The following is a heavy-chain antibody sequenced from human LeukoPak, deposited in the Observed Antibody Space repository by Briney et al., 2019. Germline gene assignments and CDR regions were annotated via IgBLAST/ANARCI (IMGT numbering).Heavy chain of an antibody. Sequence: GGSLRLSCTISGFNLDDYPLHWVRQVPGKGLEWVSLISANGLTTYYADSVKGRFTISRDSGNRSLYLQMSSLRTDDTGFYYCAALEYGDPKWFDPWGQGTLVTVSS. CDR3: AALEYGDPKWFDP. CDR2: ISANGLTT. D-gene: IGHD4-17*01. CDR1: GFNLDDYP. V-gene: IGHV3-43*02. J-gene: IGHJ5*02.